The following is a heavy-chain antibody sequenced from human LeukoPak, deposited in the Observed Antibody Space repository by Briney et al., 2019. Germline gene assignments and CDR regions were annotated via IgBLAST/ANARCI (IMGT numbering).Heavy chain of an antibody. CDR3: ARSRRAAAGTGFDP. CDR1: GYTFTSYY. D-gene: IGHD6-13*01. Sequence: ASVTVSCKASGYTFTSYYMHWVRQAPGQGLEWMGIINPSGGSTSYAHKFQGRVTMTRDTSTSTVYMELSRLRSEDTAVYYCARSRRAAAGTGFDPWGQGTLVTVSS. CDR2: INPSGGST. J-gene: IGHJ5*02. V-gene: IGHV1-46*01.